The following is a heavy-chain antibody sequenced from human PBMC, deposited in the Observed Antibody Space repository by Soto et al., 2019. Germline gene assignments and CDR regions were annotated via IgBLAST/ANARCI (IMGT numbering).Heavy chain of an antibody. V-gene: IGHV3-15*07. D-gene: IGHD3-3*01. CDR3: TTASCAMVFGTFFDY. CDR2: IKSKTDGGTT. J-gene: IGHJ4*02. Sequence: EVQLVESGGGLVKPGGSLRLSCAASGFTFSNAWRNWVRQAPGKGLEWVVRIKSKTDGGTTDYAAPVKGRFTISRDDSKNTLYLQMNSLTTEDTAVYYCTTASCAMVFGTFFDYWGQGTLGTVSS. CDR1: GFTFSNAW.